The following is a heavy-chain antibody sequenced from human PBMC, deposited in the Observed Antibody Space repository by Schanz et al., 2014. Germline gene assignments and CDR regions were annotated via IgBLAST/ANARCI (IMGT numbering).Heavy chain of an antibody. CDR3: AREVGLYDRGWFDP. CDR2: INPSGGGT. Sequence: QVQLVQSGAEVRKPGASVRVSCKASGYSFAAFFIHWVRQAPGQGLEWMGIINPSGGGTSYALRFQDRVTVTRDTSRSTVYMELSSLRSEDTAVYYCAREVGLYDRGWFDPWGQGTLVTVSS. D-gene: IGHD3-22*01. J-gene: IGHJ5*02. CDR1: GYSFAAFF. V-gene: IGHV1-46*01.